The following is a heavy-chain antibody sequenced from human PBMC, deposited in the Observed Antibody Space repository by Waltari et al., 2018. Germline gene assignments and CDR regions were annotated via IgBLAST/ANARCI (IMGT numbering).Heavy chain of an antibody. CDR1: GFSFSTYV. CDR3: TRDRDWVLFDY. Sequence: EVLLVESGGGLGQPGGSLSISCAASGFSFSTYVMHWVRQAPGKGLVWVSRISHDGSTTTYGDSVKGRFTVSRDNAKNTLYLQMNSLRAEDTAVYYCTRDRDWVLFDYWGQGTLVTVSS. J-gene: IGHJ4*02. CDR2: ISHDGSTT. V-gene: IGHV3-74*01. D-gene: IGHD2-21*02.